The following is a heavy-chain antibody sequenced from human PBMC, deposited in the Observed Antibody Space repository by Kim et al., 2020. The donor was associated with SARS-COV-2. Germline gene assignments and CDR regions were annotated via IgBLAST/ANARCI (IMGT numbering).Heavy chain of an antibody. D-gene: IGHD2-21*01. J-gene: IGHJ6*02. CDR2: ISSSGSTI. CDR3: ARDRRNCGGDFYYYGMDF. CDR1: GFSFSDYD. Sequence: GGSLRLSCAASGFSFSDYDMSWIRQAPGKGLEWVSYISSSGSTIYYADSVRGRFTISRDNAKNSLYLQVNSLRAEDTAVYYCARDRRNCGGDFYYYGMDFWGQGTTVTVSS. V-gene: IGHV3-11*04.